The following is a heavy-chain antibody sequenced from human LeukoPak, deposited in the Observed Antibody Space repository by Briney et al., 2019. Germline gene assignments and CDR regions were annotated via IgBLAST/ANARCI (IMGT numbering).Heavy chain of an antibody. D-gene: IGHD4-17*01. J-gene: IGHJ4*02. CDR3: ARGDFGRYGDSYYFDY. Sequence: ASVKVSCKASGYTFTSYGISWVRQAPGQGLEWMGWISAYNGNTNYARKLQGRVTMTTDTSTSTAYMELRSLRSDDTAVYYCARGDFGRYGDSYYFDYWGQGTLVTVSS. CDR1: GYTFTSYG. V-gene: IGHV1-18*01. CDR2: ISAYNGNT.